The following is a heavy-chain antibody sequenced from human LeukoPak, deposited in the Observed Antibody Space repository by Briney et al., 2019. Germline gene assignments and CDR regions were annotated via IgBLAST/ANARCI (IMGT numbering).Heavy chain of an antibody. CDR1: GYTFTSYY. J-gene: IGHJ4*02. Sequence: GASVKVSCKASGYTFTSYYMHWVRQAPGQGLEWMGIINPSGGSTSYAQKFQGRVTMTRDTSTSTAYMELRSLRSDDTAVYYCARDGSNRGGVFCDYWGQGTLVTVSS. CDR3: ARDGSNRGGVFCDY. D-gene: IGHD1-26*01. CDR2: INPSGGST. V-gene: IGHV1-46*01.